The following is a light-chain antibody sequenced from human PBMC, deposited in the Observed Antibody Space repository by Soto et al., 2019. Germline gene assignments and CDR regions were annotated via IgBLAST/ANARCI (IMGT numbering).Light chain of an antibody. CDR1: SSNIGRNS. Sequence: QSVLTQPPSAPGTPGQRVTIFCSGSSSNIGRNSVYWYQQLPGTAPKLLIYSKHQRPSGVPDRCSCSKSGTSASLAISGLRSEDEDNYYCAAWDDSPSGVVFGGGTKLTVL. J-gene: IGLJ2*01. CDR3: AAWDDSPSGVV. CDR2: SKH. V-gene: IGLV1-47*02.